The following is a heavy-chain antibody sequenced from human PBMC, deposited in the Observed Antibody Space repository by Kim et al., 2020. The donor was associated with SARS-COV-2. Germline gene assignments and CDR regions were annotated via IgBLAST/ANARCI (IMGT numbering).Heavy chain of an antibody. CDR1: GGTFSSYA. CDR3: ARGPDSSGYTIYYYYMDV. D-gene: IGHD3-22*01. J-gene: IGHJ6*03. Sequence: SVKVSCKASGGTFSSYAISWVRQAPGQGLEWMGRIIPILGIANYAQKFQGRVTITADKSTSTAYMELSSLRSEDTAVYYCARGPDSSGYTIYYYYMDVWGKGTTVTVSS. V-gene: IGHV1-69*04. CDR2: IIPILGIA.